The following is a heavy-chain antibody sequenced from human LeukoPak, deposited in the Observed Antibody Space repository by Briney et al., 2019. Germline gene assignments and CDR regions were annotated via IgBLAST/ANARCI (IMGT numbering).Heavy chain of an antibody. CDR1: GFTFSGSA. CDR3: TRRGVVAALHYWYFDL. V-gene: IGHV3-73*01. Sequence: GGSLRLSCAASGFTFSGSAMHWVRQASGKGLEWVGRIRSKANSYATAYAASVKGRFTISRDDSKNTAYLQMNSLKTEDTAVYYCTRRGVVAALHYWYFDLWGCGTLVTVSS. CDR2: IRSKANSYAT. D-gene: IGHD2-15*01. J-gene: IGHJ2*01.